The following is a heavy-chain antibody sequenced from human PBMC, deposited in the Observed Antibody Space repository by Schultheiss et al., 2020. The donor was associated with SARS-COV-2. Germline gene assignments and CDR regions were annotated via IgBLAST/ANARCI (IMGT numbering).Heavy chain of an antibody. CDR3: ARAEYYSSGLAY. J-gene: IGHJ4*02. V-gene: IGHV4-61*01. Sequence: SETLSLTCAVSGYSISSGYYWSWIRQPPGKGLEWIGYIYYSGSTNYNPSLKSRVTISVDTSKNQFSLKLSSVTAADTAVYYCARAEYYSSGLAYWGQGTLVTVSS. D-gene: IGHD6-19*01. CDR2: IYYSGST. CDR1: GYSISSGYY.